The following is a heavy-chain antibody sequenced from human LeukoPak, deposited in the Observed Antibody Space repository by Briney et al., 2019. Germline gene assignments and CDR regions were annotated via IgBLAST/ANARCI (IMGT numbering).Heavy chain of an antibody. D-gene: IGHD3-22*01. CDR3: ATQPYYYDSSGYYIT. V-gene: IGHV3-7*01. CDR1: GFTFSSYW. Sequence: GGSLRLSCAASGFTFSSYWTSWVRQAPGKGLEWVANIKPDGSDKYYVDSVKGRFTISRDNAKNSLYLQMDSLRAEDTAVYYCATQPYYYDSSGYYITWGQGTLVTVSS. J-gene: IGHJ5*02. CDR2: IKPDGSDK.